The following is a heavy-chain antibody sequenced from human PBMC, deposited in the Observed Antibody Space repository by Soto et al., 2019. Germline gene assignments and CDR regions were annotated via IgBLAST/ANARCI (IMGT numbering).Heavy chain of an antibody. CDR1: GGTFSNYA. D-gene: IGHD6-13*01. V-gene: IGHV1-69*01. CDR2: IIPVFGTS. CDR3: ARGEAITAAVPFYNWFDP. Sequence: QVQLVQSGAEVKKPGSSVKASCKASGGTFSNYAISWVRQVPGQGLEWMGGIIPVFGTSRHAQNFQGRLTISADESATTVYMELSSLRSDDTAVYYCARGEAITAAVPFYNWFDPWGQGTLVTVSS. J-gene: IGHJ5*02.